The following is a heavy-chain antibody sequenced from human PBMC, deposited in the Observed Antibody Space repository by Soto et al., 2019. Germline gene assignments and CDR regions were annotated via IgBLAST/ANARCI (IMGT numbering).Heavy chain of an antibody. CDR2: IYYSGST. CDR1: GGSISSGGYY. CDR3: ARENDFWSGPTRDAFDI. D-gene: IGHD3-3*01. V-gene: IGHV4-31*03. Sequence: QVQLQESGPGLVKPSQTLSLTCTVSGGSISSGGYYWSWIRQHPGKGLEWIGYIYYSGSTYYNPSLKSRVTISVDTSKKQFSLKLSSVTAADTAVYYCARENDFWSGPTRDAFDIWGQGTMVTVSS. J-gene: IGHJ3*02.